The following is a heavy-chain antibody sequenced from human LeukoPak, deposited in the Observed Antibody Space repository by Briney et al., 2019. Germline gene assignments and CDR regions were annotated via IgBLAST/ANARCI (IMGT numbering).Heavy chain of an antibody. CDR2: ISSSSSYI. CDR1: GFTFSDYY. CDR3: ARDRIAARPGKYNWFDP. D-gene: IGHD6-6*01. J-gene: IGHJ5*02. Sequence: GGSLRLSCAASGFTFSDYYMTWIRQAPGKGLEWVSSISSSSSYIYYADSVKGRFTISRDNAKNSLYLQMNSLRAEDTAVYYCARDRIAARPGKYNWFDPWGQGTLVTVSS. V-gene: IGHV3-11*06.